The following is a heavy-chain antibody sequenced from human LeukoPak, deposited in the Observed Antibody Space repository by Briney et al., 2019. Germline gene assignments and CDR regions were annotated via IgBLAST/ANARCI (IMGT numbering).Heavy chain of an antibody. CDR2: IYTSGST. D-gene: IGHD3-22*01. V-gene: IGHV4-4*07. J-gene: IGHJ5*02. Sequence: SETLSLTCTVSGGSISSYYWSWTRQPPGKGLEWIGRIYTSGSTNYNPSLKSRVTMSVDTSKNQFSLKLSSVTAADMAVYYCARDEYYYDSSGLAPFDPWGQGTLVTVSS. CDR1: GGSISSYY. CDR3: ARDEYYYDSSGLAPFDP.